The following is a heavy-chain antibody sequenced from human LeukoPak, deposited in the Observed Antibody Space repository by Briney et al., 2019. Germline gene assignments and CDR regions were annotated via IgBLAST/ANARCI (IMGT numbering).Heavy chain of an antibody. Sequence: GGSLRLSCAASGFTFSSYAMTWVRQAPGKGLEWVSAISGSGGSTHYADSVKGRFTISRNNAKNTLYLQMNSLRAEDTAVYYCAKRGIAVADMIDYWGQGTLVTVSS. CDR3: AKRGIAVADMIDY. CDR1: GFTFSSYA. V-gene: IGHV3-23*01. D-gene: IGHD6-19*01. CDR2: ISGSGGST. J-gene: IGHJ4*02.